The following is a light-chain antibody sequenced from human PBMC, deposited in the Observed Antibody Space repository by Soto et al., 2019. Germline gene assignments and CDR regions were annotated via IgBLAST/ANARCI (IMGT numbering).Light chain of an antibody. V-gene: IGKV3-20*01. CDR2: GIS. Sequence: EIVLTQSPGTLSLSPGERATLSCRASQTISSNYFAWYQQKPGQAPRLLIYGISSRATGIPDRFSGSGSGTDFTLTINRLEPEDFAVYYCEQYGSSPRTFGQGTKVDLK. CDR3: EQYGSSPRT. CDR1: QTISSNY. J-gene: IGKJ1*01.